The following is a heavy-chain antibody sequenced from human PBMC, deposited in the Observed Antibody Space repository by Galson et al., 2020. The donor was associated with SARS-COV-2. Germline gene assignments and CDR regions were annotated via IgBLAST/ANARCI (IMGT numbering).Heavy chain of an antibody. J-gene: IGHJ6*03. D-gene: IGHD6-25*01. CDR1: GGSFSNYY. CDR2: INHSGNT. V-gene: IGHV4-34*01. Sequence: SETLSLTCAVYGGSFSNYYWTWIRQPPGKGLEWIGEINHSGNTNYKSSLKSRIAISLDTSKNQFSLKLSSVTAADTAIYYCARGQRGVPILYYYFSMDVWGRGTTVTVSS. CDR3: ARGQRGVPILYYYFSMDV.